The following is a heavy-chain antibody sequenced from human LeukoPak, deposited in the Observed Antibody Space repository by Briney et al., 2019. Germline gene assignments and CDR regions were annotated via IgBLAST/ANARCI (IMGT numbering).Heavy chain of an antibody. CDR3: GKGVGYCSGGSCYVDY. Sequence: GGSLRLSCAASVFTFSSYGMHWVRQAPGKGLEWVAFIRYDGSNKYYADSVKGRFTISRDNSKNTLYLQMNSLRAEDTAVYYCGKGVGYCSGGSCYVDYWGQGTLVTVSS. D-gene: IGHD2-15*01. CDR2: IRYDGSNK. J-gene: IGHJ4*02. CDR1: VFTFSSYG. V-gene: IGHV3-30*02.